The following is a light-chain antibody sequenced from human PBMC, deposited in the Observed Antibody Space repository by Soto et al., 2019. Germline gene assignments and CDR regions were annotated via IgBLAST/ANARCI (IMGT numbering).Light chain of an antibody. V-gene: IGKV3-11*01. Sequence: TVLTQSPATLSLSPGERATLSCKASQSIGNSLGWFQQKPGQAPRLLIDDAFNRATGIPARFTGSGSGSDFTLTISILEPEDFGVYYCRLRYNWPLTFGGGTKVEIK. CDR3: RLRYNWPLT. CDR1: QSIGNS. CDR2: DAF. J-gene: IGKJ4*01.